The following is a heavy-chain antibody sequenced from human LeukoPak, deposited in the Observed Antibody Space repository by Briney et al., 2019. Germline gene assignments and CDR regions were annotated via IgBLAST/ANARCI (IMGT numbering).Heavy chain of an antibody. CDR3: VKAWTAMVKGFDWFGP. D-gene: IGHD5-18*01. CDR2: ISSNGGST. Sequence: GGSLRLSCSASGFTFSSYAMHWVRQAPGKGLEYVSAISSNGGSTYYADSVKGRFTISRDNSKNTLYLQMSSLRAEDTAVYYCVKAWTAMVKGFDWFGPWGQGTLVTVSS. V-gene: IGHV3-64D*06. J-gene: IGHJ5*02. CDR1: GFTFSSYA.